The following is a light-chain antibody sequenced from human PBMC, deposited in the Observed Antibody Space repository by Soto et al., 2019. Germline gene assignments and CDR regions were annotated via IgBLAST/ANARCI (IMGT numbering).Light chain of an antibody. CDR1: QSVSSSY. J-gene: IGKJ4*01. Sequence: ESVLTQSPGTLSLSPGERATLSCRASQSVSSSYLACYQQKPGQAPRLLIYGASSRATGIPDRFSGSGSGTDFKLTISTLEPEDFAVYYCQQYGSSPLLTFGGGTKVDIK. CDR2: GAS. V-gene: IGKV3-20*01. CDR3: QQYGSSPLLT.